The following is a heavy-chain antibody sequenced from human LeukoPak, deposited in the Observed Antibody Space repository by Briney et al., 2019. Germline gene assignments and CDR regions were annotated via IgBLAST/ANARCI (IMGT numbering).Heavy chain of an antibody. D-gene: IGHD6-19*01. J-gene: IGHJ4*02. V-gene: IGHV3-21*01. CDR2: ISSSSSYI. CDR1: GFTFSSYS. CDR3: ARSPYSSGWPTAFDY. Sequence: GGSLRLSCAASGFTFSSYSMNWVRQAPGKGLEWVSSISSSSSYIYYADSVKGRFTISRENAKNSLYLQMNSLRAGDTAVYYCARSPYSSGWPTAFDYWGQGTLVTVSS.